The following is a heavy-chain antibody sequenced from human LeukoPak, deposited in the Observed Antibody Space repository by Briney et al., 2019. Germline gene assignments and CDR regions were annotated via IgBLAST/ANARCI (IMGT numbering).Heavy chain of an antibody. CDR2: ISSSSSYI. CDR3: ARVTVWFGELLSEHYGMDV. CDR1: GFTFSSYS. V-gene: IGHV3-21*01. Sequence: GGSLRLSCAASGFTFSSYSMNWVRHAPGKGLERVSSISSSSSYIYYADSVKGRFTISRDNAKNSLYLQMNSLRAEDTAVYYCARVTVWFGELLSEHYGMDVWGQGTTVTVSS. D-gene: IGHD3-10*01. J-gene: IGHJ6*02.